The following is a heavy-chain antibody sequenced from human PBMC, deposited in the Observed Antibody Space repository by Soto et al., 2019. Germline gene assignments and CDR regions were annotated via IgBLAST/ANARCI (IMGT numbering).Heavy chain of an antibody. J-gene: IGHJ4*02. CDR1: GGSVSSGSYY. CDR3: ARRWSGYGYNN. V-gene: IGHV4-39*01. D-gene: IGHD3-3*01. CDR2: IYYSGST. Sequence: SETLSLTCTVSGGSVSSGSYYWSWIRQPPGEGLEWIGIIYYSGSTYYNPSLKSRVTISVDTSKNQFSLKLSSVTAADTAVYYCARRWSGYGYNNWGQGTLVTVSS.